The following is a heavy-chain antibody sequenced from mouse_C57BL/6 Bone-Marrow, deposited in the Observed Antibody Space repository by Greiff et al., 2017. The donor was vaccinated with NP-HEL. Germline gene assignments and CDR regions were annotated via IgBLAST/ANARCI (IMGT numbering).Heavy chain of an antibody. Sequence: DVMLVESGGGLVQPGGSLKLSCAASGFTFSDYYMYWVRQTPEKRLEWVAYISNGGGSTYYPDTVKGRFTISRDNAKNTLYLQMSRLKSEDTAMYYCARQGRDYGVAYWGQGTLVTVSA. D-gene: IGHD2-4*01. CDR2: ISNGGGST. CDR3: ARQGRDYGVAY. V-gene: IGHV5-12*01. J-gene: IGHJ3*01. CDR1: GFTFSDYY.